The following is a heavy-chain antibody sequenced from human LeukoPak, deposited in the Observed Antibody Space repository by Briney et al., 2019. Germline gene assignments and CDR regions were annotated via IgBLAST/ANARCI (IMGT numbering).Heavy chain of an antibody. CDR2: IYYSGST. CDR3: ARVPTSGSYYGIFDY. CDR1: GGSISSYY. D-gene: IGHD1-26*01. J-gene: IGHJ4*02. Sequence: SETLSLTCTVSGGSISSYYWSWLGQPPGKGLEGIGYIYYSGSTNYNPSLTSRVTISVDTSKNQFSLKLSSVTAADTAVYYCARVPTSGSYYGIFDYWGQRTMVTASS. V-gene: IGHV4-59*01.